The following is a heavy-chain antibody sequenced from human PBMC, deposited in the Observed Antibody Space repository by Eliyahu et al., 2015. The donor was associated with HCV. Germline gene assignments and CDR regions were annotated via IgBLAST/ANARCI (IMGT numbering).Heavy chain of an antibody. V-gene: IGHV3-23*01. CDR3: APSGGRCCNYYRQ. Sequence: EVQLLESGGGLVQPGGSLRLSCAASGFTFSTYAMSWVRQVPGKGLEWVSGISPGGDSTYYADSVKGRFTISRDNSKNTAYIQMNSLRSEDTATYYCAPSGGRCCNYYRQWGQGTLVTVSS. CDR1: GFTFSTYA. J-gene: IGHJ1*01. D-gene: IGHD2-15*01. CDR2: ISPGGDST.